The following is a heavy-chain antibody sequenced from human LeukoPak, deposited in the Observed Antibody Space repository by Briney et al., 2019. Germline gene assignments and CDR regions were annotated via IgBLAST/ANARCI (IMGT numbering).Heavy chain of an antibody. V-gene: IGHV1-2*02. CDR2: INPNSGVT. CDR1: GYSFTGYY. D-gene: IGHD3-10*01. CDR3: ARIYGSGTYGELFDY. Sequence: ASVKVSCKASGYSFTGYYMHWVRQAPGQRLEWMGWINPNSGVTNYAQKFQGRVTMTRDTSIRTAYMELSRLRSDDTAVYFCARIYGSGTYGELFDYWGQGTLVTVSS. J-gene: IGHJ4*02.